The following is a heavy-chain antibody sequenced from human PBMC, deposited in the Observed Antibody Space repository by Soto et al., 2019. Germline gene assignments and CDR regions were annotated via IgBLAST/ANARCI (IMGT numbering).Heavy chain of an antibody. J-gene: IGHJ6*02. CDR2: INHSGST. CDR3: ARARYMAARTAYYYYGMDV. V-gene: IGHV4-34*01. D-gene: IGHD6-6*01. CDR1: GGSFSGYY. Sequence: SETLSLTCAVYGGSFSGYYWSWIRQPPGKGLEWIGEINHSGSTNYNPSLKSRVTISVDTSKNQFSLKLSSVTAADTAVYYCARARYMAARTAYYYYGMDVWGQGTTVTVSS.